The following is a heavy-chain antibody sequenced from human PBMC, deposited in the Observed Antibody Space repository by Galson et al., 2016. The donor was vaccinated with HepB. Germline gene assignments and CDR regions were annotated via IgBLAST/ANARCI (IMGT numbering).Heavy chain of an antibody. V-gene: IGHV1-3*01. D-gene: IGHD2/OR15-2a*01. Sequence: SVKVSCKASGYSFTTYSMHWVRQAPGQRLEWMGSINAGNGNTKYSQKFQGRVTISRDTSATTDYLQLSSLRSEDTAVYYCARQSRYCNVTTCLHWFDPWGRGTLVAVSS. J-gene: IGHJ5*02. CDR2: INAGNGNT. CDR3: ARQSRYCNVTTCLHWFDP. CDR1: GYSFTTYS.